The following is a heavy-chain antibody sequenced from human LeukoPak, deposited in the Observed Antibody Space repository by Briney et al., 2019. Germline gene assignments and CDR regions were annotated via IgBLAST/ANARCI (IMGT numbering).Heavy chain of an antibody. D-gene: IGHD3-3*01. CDR2: IYYSGST. Sequence: SETLSLTCTVSGGSISSYYWSWIRQPPGKGLEWIGYIYYSGSTNYNPSLKSRVTISVDTSKNQFSLKLSSVTAVDTAVYYCASFGVAIDYWGQGTLVTVSS. V-gene: IGHV4-59*01. J-gene: IGHJ4*02. CDR1: GGSISSYY. CDR3: ASFGVAIDY.